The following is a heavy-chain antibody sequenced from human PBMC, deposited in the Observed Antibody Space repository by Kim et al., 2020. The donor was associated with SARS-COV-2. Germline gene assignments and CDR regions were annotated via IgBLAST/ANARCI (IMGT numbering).Heavy chain of an antibody. CDR3: AREAKYTSGRGGMDV. CDR2: TYYRSKWYI. V-gene: IGHV6-1*01. J-gene: IGHJ6*02. Sequence: SQTLSLTCAISGDSVSSNSAFWNWIRQSPSRGLEWLGRTYYRSKWYIDYAISVKSRITINPDTSKDQFSLQLNSVTPEDTAVYYCAREAKYTSGRGGMDVWGHGTTVTVSS. CDR1: GDSVSSNSAF. D-gene: IGHD6-19*01.